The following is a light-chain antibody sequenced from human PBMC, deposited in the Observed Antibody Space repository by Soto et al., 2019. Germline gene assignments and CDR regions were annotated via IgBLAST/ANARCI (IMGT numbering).Light chain of an antibody. CDR3: QQLNSYPLT. V-gene: IGKV1-9*01. Sequence: DIQLTQSPSFLSASVADRVSITCRASQGITSFLAWYQQIPGKAPKLLIYTASTLQSGVPPRFSGSGSGTEFTLTISSLQPEDFGTYYCQQLNSYPLTFGGGTRVAI. CDR2: TAS. CDR1: QGITSF. J-gene: IGKJ4*01.